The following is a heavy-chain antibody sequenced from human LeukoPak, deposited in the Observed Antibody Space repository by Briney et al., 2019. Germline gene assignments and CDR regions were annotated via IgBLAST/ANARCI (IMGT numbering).Heavy chain of an antibody. Sequence: PSETLSLTCTVSGGSISSYYWSWIRQPPGKGLEWIGYIYYSGSTNYNPSLKSRVTISVDTSKNQFPLKLSSVTAADTAVYYCARGGHEGFLEWGPHYYYYYGMDVWGQGTTVTVSS. J-gene: IGHJ6*02. CDR1: GGSISSYY. V-gene: IGHV4-59*01. CDR3: ARGGHEGFLEWGPHYYYYYGMDV. D-gene: IGHD3-3*01. CDR2: IYYSGST.